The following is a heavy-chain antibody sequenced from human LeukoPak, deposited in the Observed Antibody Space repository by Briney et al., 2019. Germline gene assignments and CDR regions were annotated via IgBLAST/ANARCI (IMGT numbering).Heavy chain of an antibody. CDR3: ARIRAPSSFGQRESDY. Sequence: GASVKVSCKASGYIFTNNAMNWVRQAPGQGLEWMGWINTNTRNPTYAQGFTGRLVFSLDTSVSTAYLQISSLKAEDTAVYYCARIRAPSSFGQRESDYWGQGTLVTVSS. CDR2: INTNTRNP. J-gene: IGHJ4*02. D-gene: IGHD3-3*02. V-gene: IGHV7-4-1*02. CDR1: GYIFTNNA.